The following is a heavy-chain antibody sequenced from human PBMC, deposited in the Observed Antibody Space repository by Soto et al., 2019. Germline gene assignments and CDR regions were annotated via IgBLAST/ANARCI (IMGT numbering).Heavy chain of an antibody. V-gene: IGHV4-34*01. D-gene: IGHD6-6*01. CDR2: INHSGST. CDR3: ARGLGLVLYYYYGMDV. CDR1: GGSFSGYY. J-gene: IGHJ6*02. Sequence: PSETLSLTCAVYGGSFSGYYWSWIRQPPGKGLEWIGEINHSGSTNYNPSLKSRVTISVDTSKNQFSLKLSSVTAADTAVYYCARGLGLVLYYYYGMDVWGQGTTVTVS.